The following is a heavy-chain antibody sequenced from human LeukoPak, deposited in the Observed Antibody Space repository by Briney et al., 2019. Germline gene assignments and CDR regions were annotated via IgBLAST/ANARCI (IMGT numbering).Heavy chain of an antibody. D-gene: IGHD1-26*01. V-gene: IGHV3-21*01. Sequence: PGGSLRLSCAASGFTFSSYSMNWVRQAPGKGLEWVSSISSSSSYIYYADSVKGRLTISRDNAKNSLYLQMNSLRAEDTAVYYCAASISGSYESLALDIWGQGTMVTVSS. J-gene: IGHJ3*02. CDR2: ISSSSSYI. CDR3: AASISGSYESLALDI. CDR1: GFTFSSYS.